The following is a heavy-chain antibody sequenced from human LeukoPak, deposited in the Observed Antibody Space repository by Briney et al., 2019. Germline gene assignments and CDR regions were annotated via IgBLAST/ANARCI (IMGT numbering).Heavy chain of an antibody. D-gene: IGHD6-19*01. CDR2: IFYTGRT. J-gene: IGHJ4*02. Sequence: SETLPLTCTVSGGSIGTYYWSWIRQSPGKGLEWIGNIFYTGRTNYNPSLKSRVTILVDTSKNQFSLKLSSVTAADTAVYYCARGSGWSTYWGQGTLVTVSS. CDR3: ARGSGWSTY. CDR1: GGSIGTYY. V-gene: IGHV4-59*01.